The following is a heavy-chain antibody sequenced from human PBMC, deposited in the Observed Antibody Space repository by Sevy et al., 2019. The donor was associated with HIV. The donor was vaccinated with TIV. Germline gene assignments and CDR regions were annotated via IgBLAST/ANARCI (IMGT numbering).Heavy chain of an antibody. CDR1: GYSFTSYI. CDR3: AKDFCSGGSCYSAFVY. CDR2: VNAGNGDT. V-gene: IGHV1-3*01. J-gene: IGHJ4*02. Sequence: ASVKVSCKASGYSFTSYIMHWERQAPGQRLEWIGWVNAGNGDTKYSQKFQGRVTITRDTSASTAYMELNSLRSEDTAVYYCAKDFCSGGSCYSAFVYWGQGTLVTVSS. D-gene: IGHD2-15*01.